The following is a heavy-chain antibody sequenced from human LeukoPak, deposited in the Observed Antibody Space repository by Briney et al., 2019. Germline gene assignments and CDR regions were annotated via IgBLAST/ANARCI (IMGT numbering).Heavy chain of an antibody. CDR1: GFTFSSYS. Sequence: GGSLRLSYAASGFTFSSYSMNWVRQAPGKGLEWVSPISSSSSYIYYADSVKGRFTISRDNAKNSLYLQMNSLRADDTAVYYCARAKGSSSSSTDVWGKGTTVTVSS. D-gene: IGHD6-6*01. V-gene: IGHV3-21*01. J-gene: IGHJ6*04. CDR2: ISSSSSYI. CDR3: ARAKGSSSSSTDV.